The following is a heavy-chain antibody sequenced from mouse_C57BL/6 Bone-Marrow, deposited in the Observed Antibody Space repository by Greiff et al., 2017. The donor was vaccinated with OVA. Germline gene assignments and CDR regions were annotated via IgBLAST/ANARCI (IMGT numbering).Heavy chain of an antibody. V-gene: IGHV1-78*01. Sequence: QVQLQQSDAELVKPGASVKISCKVSGYTFTDHTIHWMKQRPEQGLEWIGYIYPRDGSTKYNEKFKGKATLTADKSSSTDYMQLTSLTSEDSAVYFCHYYGSSYAFAYWGQGTLVTVSA. CDR1: GYTFTDHT. CDR2: IYPRDGST. J-gene: IGHJ3*01. CDR3: HYYGSSYAFAY. D-gene: IGHD1-1*01.